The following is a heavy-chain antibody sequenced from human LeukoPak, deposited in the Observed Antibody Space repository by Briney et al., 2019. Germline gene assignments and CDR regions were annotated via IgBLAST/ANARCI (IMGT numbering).Heavy chain of an antibody. V-gene: IGHV6-1*01. CDR2: TYYRSKWYN. CDR1: GDSVSNNKAA. Sequence: SQTLSLTCALSGDSVSNNKAARHWLRQSPSRGLEWLGRTYYRSKWYNDYAVSVKSRITINPDTSKNHFSLQLNSVTPEDTAVYYCARASNSSYCSSTSCFPSFDYWGQGTLVTVSS. D-gene: IGHD2-2*01. J-gene: IGHJ4*02. CDR3: ARASNSSYCSSTSCFPSFDY.